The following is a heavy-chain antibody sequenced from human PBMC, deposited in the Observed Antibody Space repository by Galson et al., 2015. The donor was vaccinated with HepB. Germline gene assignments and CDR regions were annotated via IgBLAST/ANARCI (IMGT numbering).Heavy chain of an antibody. Sequence: QSGAEVKKPGESLRISCKGSGYSFTSYWISWVRQMPGKGLEWMGRIDPSDSYTNYSPSFQGHVTISADKSISTAYLQWSSLKASDTAMYYCARLIAPTFYSSSHYWYFDLWGRGTLVTVSS. D-gene: IGHD6-6*01. CDR3: ARLIAPTFYSSSHYWYFDL. CDR2: IDPSDSYT. V-gene: IGHV5-10-1*01. J-gene: IGHJ2*01. CDR1: GYSFTSYW.